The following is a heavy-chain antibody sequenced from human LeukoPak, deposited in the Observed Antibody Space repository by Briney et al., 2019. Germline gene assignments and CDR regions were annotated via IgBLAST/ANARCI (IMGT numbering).Heavy chain of an antibody. V-gene: IGHV1-46*01. CDR2: INPSGGST. J-gene: IGHJ3*02. CDR1: GYTFTSYY. D-gene: IGHD4-17*01. Sequence: ASVKVSCKASGYTFTSYYMHWVRQAPGQGLEGMGIINPSGGSTSYAQKFQGRVTMTRDMSTSTVYMELSSLRSEDTAVYYCARDVRPTTVTTPAFDIWGQGTMVTVSS. CDR3: ARDVRPTTVTTPAFDI.